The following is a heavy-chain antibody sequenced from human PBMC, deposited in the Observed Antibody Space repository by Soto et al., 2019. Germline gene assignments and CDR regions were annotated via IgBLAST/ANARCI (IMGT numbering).Heavy chain of an antibody. Sequence: QVQLVESGGGVVQPGRSLRLSCGASEFNFSSYGMHWVRQAPGKGLEWVAVISYDGNNKDYADSVKGRFTISRDNSKNTLYLQMNSLRAEDTAVFYCAKGLVGYVFGVQDYYFGMDVWGQGTTVTVSS. CDR2: ISYDGNNK. V-gene: IGHV3-30*18. CDR1: EFNFSSYG. J-gene: IGHJ6*02. CDR3: AKGLVGYVFGVQDYYFGMDV. D-gene: IGHD1-26*01.